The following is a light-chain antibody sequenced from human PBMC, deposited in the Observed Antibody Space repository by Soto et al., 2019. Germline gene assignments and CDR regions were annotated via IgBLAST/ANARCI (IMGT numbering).Light chain of an antibody. CDR1: QSVSSN. Sequence: EIVMTQSPATLSVPPGERATLSCRASQSVSSNLAWYQQKPGQAPRLLIYGASTRATGIPARFSGSRSGTEFTLTISSLQSEDFAVYYCQQYNNWRGTFGQGTKVEIK. CDR3: QQYNNWRGT. J-gene: IGKJ1*01. V-gene: IGKV3-15*01. CDR2: GAS.